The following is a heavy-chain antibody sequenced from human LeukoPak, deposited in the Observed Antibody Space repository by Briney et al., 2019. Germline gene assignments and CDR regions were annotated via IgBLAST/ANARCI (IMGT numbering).Heavy chain of an antibody. CDR3: ARVDDFWSGHYYYGMDV. Sequence: PSETVSLTCTVSGGSISSYYWSWIRQPPGKGLEWIGYIYYSGSANYNPSLKSRVTISVDTSKNLFSLKLSSVTAADTAVYYCARVDDFWSGHYYYGMDVWGQGTTVTVSS. CDR1: GGSISSYY. CDR2: IYYSGSA. V-gene: IGHV4-59*01. D-gene: IGHD3-3*01. J-gene: IGHJ6*02.